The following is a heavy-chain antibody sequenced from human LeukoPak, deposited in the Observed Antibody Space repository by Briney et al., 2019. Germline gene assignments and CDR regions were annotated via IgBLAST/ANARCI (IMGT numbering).Heavy chain of an antibody. CDR3: ARRRRYSSGYSEFGNNWFDP. CDR2: IYYSGST. Sequence: SETLSLTCTVSGGSISSSSYYWGWIRQPPGKGLEWIGSIYYSGSTNYNPSLKSRVTISVDTSKNQFSLKLSSVTAADTAVYYCARRRRYSSGYSEFGNNWFDPWGQGTLVTVSS. J-gene: IGHJ5*02. CDR1: GGSISSSSYY. V-gene: IGHV4-39*07. D-gene: IGHD3-22*01.